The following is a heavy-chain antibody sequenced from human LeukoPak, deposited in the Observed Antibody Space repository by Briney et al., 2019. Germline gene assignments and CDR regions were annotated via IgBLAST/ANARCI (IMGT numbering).Heavy chain of an antibody. V-gene: IGHV4-61*01. CDR2: IYYSGST. Sequence: SETLSLTCTVSGGSVSSGSYYWSWIRQPPGKGLEWIGYIYYSGSTNYNPSLKSRVTISVDTSKNQFSLKLSSVTAADTAVYYRARLTYSSGWYVFYWGQGTLVTVSS. D-gene: IGHD6-19*01. CDR3: ARLTYSSGWYVFY. CDR1: GGSVSSGSYY. J-gene: IGHJ4*02.